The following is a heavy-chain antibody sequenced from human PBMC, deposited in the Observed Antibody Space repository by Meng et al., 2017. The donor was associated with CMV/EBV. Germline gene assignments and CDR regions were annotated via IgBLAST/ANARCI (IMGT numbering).Heavy chain of an antibody. D-gene: IGHD6-13*01. J-gene: IGHJ6*02. V-gene: IGHV5-51*01. CDR2: IYPGDSDT. Sequence: GGSLRLSCKGSGYSFTSYWIGWVRQMPGKGLEWMGIIYPGDSDTRYSPSFQGQVTISADKSISTAYLQWISLKASDTAMYYCGAAADYYYGMDVWGQGTTVTVSS. CDR3: GAAADYYYGMDV. CDR1: GYSFTSYW.